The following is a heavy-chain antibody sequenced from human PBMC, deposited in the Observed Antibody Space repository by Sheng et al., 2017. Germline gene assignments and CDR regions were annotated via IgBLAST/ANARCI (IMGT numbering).Heavy chain of an antibody. J-gene: IGHJ4*02. CDR2: INPKSGDT. V-gene: IGHV1-2*02. Sequence: QVQLVQSGTEVKNLGASVKVSCKASGYNFIDYHMDWVRQAPGQGLEWLGWINPKSGDTKIAQKFQGRVTLTRDTSINTANIELNRLKSDDTAVYYCARERDAGSYYSFAYWGQGTLVTV. CDR3: ARERDAGSYYSFAY. D-gene: IGHD1-26*01. CDR1: GYNFIDYH.